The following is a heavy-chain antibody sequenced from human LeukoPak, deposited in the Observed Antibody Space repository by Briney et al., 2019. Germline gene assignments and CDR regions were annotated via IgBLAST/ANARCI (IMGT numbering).Heavy chain of an antibody. CDR1: GGSISNYY. J-gene: IGHJ4*02. V-gene: IGHV4-4*07. D-gene: IGHD3-22*01. CDR2: IYASGST. Sequence: SSETLSLTCTVSGGSISNYYWSWIRQPAGKGLEWIGRIYASGSTNYNPSLKSRVTISADTSQSELSLKLRSVTAADTAVYYCARDGRDNYDTPGHDLWGQGTLVTVSS. CDR3: ARDGRDNYDTPGHDL.